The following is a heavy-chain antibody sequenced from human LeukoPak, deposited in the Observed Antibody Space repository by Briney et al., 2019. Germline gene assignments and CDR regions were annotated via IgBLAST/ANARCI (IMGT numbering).Heavy chain of an antibody. J-gene: IGHJ6*02. Sequence: SVKVSCKASGGTFISYAISWVRQAPGQGLEWKGGIIPIFGTANYAEKLHGRVTISADDSTSTAYMELSSLRSEDTAVYYCARGEGYCSSTSCPTAYYGMDVWGQGTTVTDSS. V-gene: IGHV1-69*01. CDR2: IIPIFGTA. CDR1: GGTFISYA. CDR3: ARGEGYCSSTSCPTAYYGMDV. D-gene: IGHD2-2*01.